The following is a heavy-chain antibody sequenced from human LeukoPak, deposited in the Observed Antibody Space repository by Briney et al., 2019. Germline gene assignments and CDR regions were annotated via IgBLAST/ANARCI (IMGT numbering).Heavy chain of an antibody. J-gene: IGHJ6*03. CDR3: ARDPGEFGDYYYYMDV. Sequence: PSETLSLTCTVSGGSISSYYWSWIRQPPGKGLEWIGYIYYRGSTNYNPSLKSRVTISVDTSKNQFSLKLSSVTAADTAVYYCARDPGEFGDYYYYMDVWGKGTTVTVSS. V-gene: IGHV4-59*01. D-gene: IGHD2/OR15-2a*01. CDR2: IYYRGST. CDR1: GGSISSYY.